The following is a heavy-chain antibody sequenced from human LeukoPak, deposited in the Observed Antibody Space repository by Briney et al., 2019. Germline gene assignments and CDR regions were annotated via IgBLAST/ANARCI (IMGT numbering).Heavy chain of an antibody. V-gene: IGHV1-2*02. CDR2: IYPDSGGT. J-gene: IGHJ4*02. CDR3: ARGRSDYYLDS. Sequence: GASVKVSCKASGYTFTDYYMHWVRQAAGHGLEWMGWIYPDSGGTNYAQKFQGRVTMTRDTSISTAYMGLSRLTSDDTAVYYCARGRSDYYLDSWGQGTLVTVSS. D-gene: IGHD3-10*01. CDR1: GYTFTDYY.